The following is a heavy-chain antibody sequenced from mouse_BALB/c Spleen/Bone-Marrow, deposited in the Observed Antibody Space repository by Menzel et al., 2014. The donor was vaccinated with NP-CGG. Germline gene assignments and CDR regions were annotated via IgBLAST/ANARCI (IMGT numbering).Heavy chain of an antibody. Sequence: EEQLVESGGDLVKPGGSPKRSCAVSGFTFSTYGMSWVRQTPDKRLEWVATTSSAGGYTYYPESVKGRFTISRGNDNNTLYLEMSNLKSENTDMYYCTKQRNWDPYAMDCWCQGTS. V-gene: IGHV5-6*01. CDR2: TSSAGGYT. CDR3: TKQRNWDPYAMDC. J-gene: IGHJ4*01. D-gene: IGHD4-1*01. CDR1: GFTFSTYG.